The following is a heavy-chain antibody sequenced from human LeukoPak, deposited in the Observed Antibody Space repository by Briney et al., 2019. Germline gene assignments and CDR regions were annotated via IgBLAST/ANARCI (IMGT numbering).Heavy chain of an antibody. CDR3: VSQWLASYYFEY. V-gene: IGHV3-53*05. J-gene: IGHJ4*02. D-gene: IGHD6-19*01. CDR1: GFTVSSNY. Sequence: GGSLRLSCAASGFTVSSNYMSWVRQAPGKGLEWVSVLYSGGSTYYADSVKGRFTISRDNSKNTLYLQMNSLRTEDTAVYYCVSQWLASYYFEYWGQGTLVTVSS. CDR2: LYSGGST.